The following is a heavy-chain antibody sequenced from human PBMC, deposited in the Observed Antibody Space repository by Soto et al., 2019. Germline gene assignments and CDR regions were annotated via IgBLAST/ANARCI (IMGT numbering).Heavy chain of an antibody. CDR2: IYSSGST. V-gene: IGHV4-61*01. CDR1: GGSVSSDTHY. D-gene: IGHD2-2*02. Sequence: QVQLQESGPGLVKPSETLSLTCTVSGGSVSSDTHYWSWIRQPPGKRLEWIGFIYSSGSTNYNPPPKSRFTVSVDTSKNQFSLKLRSVIVADTAVYHCARFVRSCSGTTCYTRADVWGQGTTVTVSS. CDR3: ARFVRSCSGTTCYTRADV. J-gene: IGHJ6*02.